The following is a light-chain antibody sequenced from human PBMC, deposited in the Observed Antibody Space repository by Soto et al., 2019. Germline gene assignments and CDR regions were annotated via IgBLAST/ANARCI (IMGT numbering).Light chain of an antibody. J-gene: IGKJ5*01. Sequence: VGMTHSPLSRPVTLLQPSSISCMSNQSLVHSDGIAYFSWFQQRPGRSPRRLIYKVSNRDSGVPARFSGSGSGTDFALKISRVEAEDVGVYYCMQGTHWPITFGQGTRLEIK. CDR2: KVS. CDR3: MQGTHWPIT. V-gene: IGKV2-30*02. CDR1: QSLVHSDGIAY.